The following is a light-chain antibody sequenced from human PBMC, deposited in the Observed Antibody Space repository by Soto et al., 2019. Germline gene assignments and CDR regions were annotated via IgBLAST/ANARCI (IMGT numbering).Light chain of an antibody. CDR3: QVWDSSSDHVV. Sequence: SYELPQPPSASVAPGQTARISCGGNNIGSKSVHWYQQKPGQAPVLVVYDVSDRPSGIPERFSGSNSGNTATLTIRRVEAGDEDDYYCQVWDSSSDHVVFGGWTKLTVL. J-gene: IGLJ2*01. CDR2: DVS. CDR1: NIGSKS. V-gene: IGLV3-21*02.